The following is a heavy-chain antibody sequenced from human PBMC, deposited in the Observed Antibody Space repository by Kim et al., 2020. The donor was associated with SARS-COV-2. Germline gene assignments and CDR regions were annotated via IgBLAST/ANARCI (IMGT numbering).Heavy chain of an antibody. D-gene: IGHD1-7*01. Sequence: AGSAKGRLTSSRDNSKNALYLQMDSLRGEDTVVYYCAKVRVGTTYEFDYWGQGTLVTVSS. CDR3: AKVRVGTTYEFDY. V-gene: IGHV3-23*01. J-gene: IGHJ4*02.